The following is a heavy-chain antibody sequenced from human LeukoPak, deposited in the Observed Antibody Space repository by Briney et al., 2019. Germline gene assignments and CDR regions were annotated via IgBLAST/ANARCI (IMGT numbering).Heavy chain of an antibody. J-gene: IGHJ4*02. D-gene: IGHD3-10*01. CDR2: ISSSSSHI. CDR1: GFTFNTYY. V-gene: IGHV3-21*01. Sequence: TGGSLRLSCIASGFTFNTYYMDWFRQAPGKGLEWLSSISSSSSHIYYADSLRGRVTISRDNAKTSLYLQMDSLRAEDTAVYYCARDLGSGSRYFDFWGQGTLVTVSS. CDR3: ARDLGSGSRYFDF.